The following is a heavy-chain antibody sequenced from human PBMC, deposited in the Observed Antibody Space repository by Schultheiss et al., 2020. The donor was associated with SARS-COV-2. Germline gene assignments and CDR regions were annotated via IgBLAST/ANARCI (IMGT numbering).Heavy chain of an antibody. V-gene: IGHV3-48*01. D-gene: IGHD2-2*01. CDR2: IDRSSSII. Sequence: GESLKISCAASGFTFSGLSMSWVRQAPGKGLEWVSYIDRSSSIIYYAESVKGRFTISRDNAKNSLYLQMNSLRVEDTAVYYCARNLPAADYWGQGTLVTVSS. CDR1: GFTFSGLS. J-gene: IGHJ4*02. CDR3: ARNLPAADY.